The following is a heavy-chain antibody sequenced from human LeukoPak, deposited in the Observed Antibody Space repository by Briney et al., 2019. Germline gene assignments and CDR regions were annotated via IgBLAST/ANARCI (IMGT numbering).Heavy chain of an antibody. CDR3: ARAESAFGSYGY. CDR2: IYTSGST. V-gene: IGHV4-61*02. J-gene: IGHJ4*02. Sequence: KTSETLSLTCTVSGGSISSGSYYWSWIRQPAGKGLEWIGRIYTSGSTNYNPSLKSRVTISVDTSKNQFSLKLSSVTAADTAVYYCARAESAFGSYGYWGQGTLVTVSS. D-gene: IGHD3-10*01. CDR1: GGSISSGSYY.